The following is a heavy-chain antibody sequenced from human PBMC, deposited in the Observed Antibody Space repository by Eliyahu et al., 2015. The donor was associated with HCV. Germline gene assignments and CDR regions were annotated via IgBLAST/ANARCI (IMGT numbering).Heavy chain of an antibody. Sequence: VRQDPGKGLEWVANIKQGGSEKYYVDSVKGRFTISRDNAKNSLYLQMDSLRAEDTAVYYCARGPTTVTAKGYFDLWGRGTLVTVSS. CDR3: ARGPTTVTAKGYFDL. CDR2: IKQGGSEK. D-gene: IGHD4-17*01. V-gene: IGHV3-7*01. J-gene: IGHJ2*01.